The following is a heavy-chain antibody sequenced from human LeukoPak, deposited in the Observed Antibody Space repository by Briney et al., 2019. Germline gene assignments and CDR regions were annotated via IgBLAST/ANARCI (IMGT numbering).Heavy chain of an antibody. Sequence: ASVKVSCKASGYTFSSYGISWVRQGPGQGLEWMGWISAYNGNTNYAQKLQGRVTMTTDTSTSTAYMELRSLRSDDTAVYYCARENGYCSSTSCYLRAFDIWGQGTMVTVSS. CDR1: GYTFSSYG. J-gene: IGHJ3*02. CDR3: ARENGYCSSTSCYLRAFDI. CDR2: ISAYNGNT. V-gene: IGHV1-18*01. D-gene: IGHD2-2*01.